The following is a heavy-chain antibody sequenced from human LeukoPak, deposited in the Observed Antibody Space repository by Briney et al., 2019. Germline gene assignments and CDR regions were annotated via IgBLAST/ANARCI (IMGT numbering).Heavy chain of an antibody. D-gene: IGHD2-2*01. J-gene: IGHJ3*02. CDR1: GFTFSSYW. Sequence: PGGSLRLSCAASGFTFSSYWMSWVRQAPGKGLEWVANIKQDGSEKYYVGSVKGRFTISRVNAKNSLYLQMNSLRAEDTAVYYRAKIPPPEDIVVVPAAHDAFDIWGQGTMVTVSS. CDR2: IKQDGSEK. V-gene: IGHV3-7*01. CDR3: AKIPPPEDIVVVPAAHDAFDI.